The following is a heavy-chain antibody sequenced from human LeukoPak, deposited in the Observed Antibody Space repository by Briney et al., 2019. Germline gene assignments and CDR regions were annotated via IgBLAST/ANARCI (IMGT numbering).Heavy chain of an antibody. D-gene: IGHD4-17*01. CDR2: INAGNGNT. CDR3: ARVPTVTNWFDP. CDR1: GYTFSNYA. V-gene: IGHV1-3*01. Sequence: ASVKVSCTASGYTFSNYAMHWVRQAPGQRLEWMGWINAGNGNTKYSQKFQGRVTITRDTSASTAYMELSSLRSEDTAVYYCARVPTVTNWFDPWGQGTLVTVSS. J-gene: IGHJ5*02.